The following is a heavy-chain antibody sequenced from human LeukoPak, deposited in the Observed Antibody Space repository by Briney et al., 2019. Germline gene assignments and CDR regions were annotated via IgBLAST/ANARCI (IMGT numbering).Heavy chain of an antibody. CDR2: IYTSGST. CDR1: GGSISSYY. D-gene: IGHD3-3*01. V-gene: IGHV4-4*07. CDR3: ARLLRFLDRGPFFDY. J-gene: IGHJ4*02. Sequence: SETLSLTCTVSGGSISSYYWSWIRQPAGKGLEWIGRIYTSGSTNYNPSLKSRVTISVDRSKNQFSLKLSSVTAADTAVYYCARLLRFLDRGPFFDYWGQGTLVTVSS.